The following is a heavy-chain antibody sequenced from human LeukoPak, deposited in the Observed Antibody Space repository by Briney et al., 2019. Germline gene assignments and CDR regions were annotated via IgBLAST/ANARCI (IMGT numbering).Heavy chain of an antibody. J-gene: IGHJ4*02. CDR3: AKDHSSSWYYFDY. CDR1: GFIFSNYY. V-gene: IGHV3-74*01. CDR2: ISTDGTVT. D-gene: IGHD6-13*01. Sequence: GGSLRLSCAASGFIFSNYYMHWVRQPPGKGLVWVSHISTDGTVTAYADSVKGRFTISRDNAKNTLYLQMNTLRAEDTAVYYCAKDHSSSWYYFDYWGQGTLVTVSS.